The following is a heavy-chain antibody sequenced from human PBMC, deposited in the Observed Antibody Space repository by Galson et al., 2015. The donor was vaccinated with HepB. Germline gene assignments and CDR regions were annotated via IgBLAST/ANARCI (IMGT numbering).Heavy chain of an antibody. CDR1: GFTFSNYN. Sequence: SLRLSCAASGFTFSNYNMHWVRQAPGKGLEWVSIISGTGGTIFYADSVKGRFTIPRDNSKNTLYLQMNSLRAEDTAVYYCAKKPWTVVGNNFLDPWGQGTLVTVSS. D-gene: IGHD4-23*01. CDR2: ISGTGGTI. V-gene: IGHV3-23*01. CDR3: AKKPWTVVGNNFLDP. J-gene: IGHJ5*02.